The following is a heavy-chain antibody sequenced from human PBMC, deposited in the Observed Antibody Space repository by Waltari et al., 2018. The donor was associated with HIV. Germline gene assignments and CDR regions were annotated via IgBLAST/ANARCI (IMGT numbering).Heavy chain of an antibody. D-gene: IGHD6-19*01. CDR1: GYTFTSYY. V-gene: IGHV1-2*02. Sequence: QVQLVQSGAEVKKPGASVKVSCKASGYTFTSYYMHWGRQAPGQGLEWMGWINPKSDGTNYAQKFQGRVTMTRDTSTSTAYMELSRLRSDDTALYYCARDRIAVTGSYYYGMDVWGQGTTVTVSS. J-gene: IGHJ6*02. CDR2: INPKSDGT. CDR3: ARDRIAVTGSYYYGMDV.